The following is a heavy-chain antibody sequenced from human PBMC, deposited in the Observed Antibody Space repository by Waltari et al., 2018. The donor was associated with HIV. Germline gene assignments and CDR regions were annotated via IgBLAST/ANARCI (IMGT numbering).Heavy chain of an antibody. CDR3: AREDIVVVPAAHPYYYYGMDV. CDR1: GGSFSGYY. CDR2: INHSGST. V-gene: IGHV4-34*01. Sequence: QVQLQQWGAGLLKPSETLSLTCAVYGGSFSGYYWSWIRQPPGKGLEWIGEINHSGSTNYNPSLKSRVTISVDTSKNQFSLKLSSVTAADTAVYYCAREDIVVVPAAHPYYYYGMDVWGQGTTVTVSS. J-gene: IGHJ6*02. D-gene: IGHD2-2*01.